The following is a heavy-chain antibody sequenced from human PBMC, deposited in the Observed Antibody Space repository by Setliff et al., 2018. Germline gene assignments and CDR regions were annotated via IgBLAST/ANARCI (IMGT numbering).Heavy chain of an antibody. CDR2: VFYNGAA. CDR3: ARGGTYRYFDY. CDR1: GDPISDAS. V-gene: IGHV4-59*01. Sequence: SETLSLTCTVSGDPISDASIMAWIRQPPGKGLEFIGYVFYNGAAKYDPSLKSRVTMSVDTSKTQFSLKLNSMTTADTAVYYCARGGTYRYFDYWGQGALVTVS. J-gene: IGHJ4*02.